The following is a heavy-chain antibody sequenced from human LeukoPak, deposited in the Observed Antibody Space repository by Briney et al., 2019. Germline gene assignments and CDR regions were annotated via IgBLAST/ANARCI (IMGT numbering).Heavy chain of an antibody. CDR1: GGSFSGYY. Sequence: KPSETLSLTCAVYGGSFSGYYWSWIRQPPGKGLEWIGEINHSGSTNYNPSLKSRVTISVDTSKNQFSLKLSSVTAADTAVYYCARTHSSGYYATYYFDYWGQGTLVTVSS. CDR2: INHSGST. D-gene: IGHD3-22*01. J-gene: IGHJ4*02. CDR3: ARTHSSGYYATYYFDY. V-gene: IGHV4-34*01.